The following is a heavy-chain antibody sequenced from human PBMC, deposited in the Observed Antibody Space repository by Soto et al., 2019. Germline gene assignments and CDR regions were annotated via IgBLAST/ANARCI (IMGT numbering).Heavy chain of an antibody. J-gene: IGHJ6*03. V-gene: IGHV3-33*01. D-gene: IGHD6-13*01. CDR3: ARERGQLYYYMDV. CDR2: IWYDGSNK. Sequence: PGGSLRLSCAASGFTFSSYCMHWVRQTPGKGLEWVAVIWYDGSNKYYADSVKGRFTISRDNSKNTLYLQMNSLRAEDTAVYYCARERGQLYYYMDVWGKGTTVTVSS. CDR1: GFTFSSYC.